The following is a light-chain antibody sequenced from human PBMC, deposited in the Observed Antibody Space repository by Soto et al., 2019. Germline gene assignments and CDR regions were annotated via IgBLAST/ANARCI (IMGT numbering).Light chain of an antibody. J-gene: IGLJ2*01. V-gene: IGLV2-14*01. CDR1: SSDVGGYSF. CDR2: DVS. Sequence: QSARTQPASVSGSPGQSITISCTGTSSDVGGYSFVSWYQQHPGKAPKLMIYDVSNRPSGVSNRFSGSKSGNTASLTISGLQAEDEADYYCSSYTSSSTLVVFGGGTQLTVL. CDR3: SSYTSSSTLVV.